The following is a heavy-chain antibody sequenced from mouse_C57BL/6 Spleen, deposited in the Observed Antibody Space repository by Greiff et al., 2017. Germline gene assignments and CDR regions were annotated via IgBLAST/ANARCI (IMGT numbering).Heavy chain of an antibody. J-gene: IGHJ2*01. CDR2: IDPENGDT. Sequence: DVQLVESGAELVRPGASVKLSCTASGFNIKDDYMHWVKQRPEQGLEWIGWIDPENGDTKYASKFQGKATITADTSSNTAYLQLSSLTSEDTAFYCCTSGGYFDYWGQGTTLTGSS. V-gene: IGHV14-4*01. CDR1: GFNIKDDY. D-gene: IGHD1-1*02. CDR3: TSGGYFDY.